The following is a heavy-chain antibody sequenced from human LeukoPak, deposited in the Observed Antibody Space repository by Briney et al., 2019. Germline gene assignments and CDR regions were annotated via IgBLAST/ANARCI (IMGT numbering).Heavy chain of an antibody. J-gene: IGHJ6*02. CDR3: ASTIAAAADYYGMDV. V-gene: IGHV4-39*07. CDR2: IYYSGST. D-gene: IGHD6-13*01. CDR1: GGSISSSSYY. Sequence: SETLSLTCTVSGGSISSSSYYWGWIRQPPGKGLEWIGSIYYSGSTYYNPSLKSRVTISVDTSKNQFSLKLSSVTAADTAVYYCASTIAAAADYYGMDVWGQGTTVTVSS.